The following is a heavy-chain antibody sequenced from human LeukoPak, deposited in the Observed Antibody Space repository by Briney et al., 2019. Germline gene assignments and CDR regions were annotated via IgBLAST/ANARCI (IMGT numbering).Heavy chain of an antibody. Sequence: GGSLRLSCVASRFIFSVYGMHWVRQAPGKGLEWVAFMSYDENTEYYIDSVKGRFTISRDNSKNTLYLQMNSLRAEDTAVYYCAREAAGTFDYWGQGTLVTVSS. CDR1: RFIFSVYG. J-gene: IGHJ4*02. CDR2: MSYDENTE. V-gene: IGHV3-33*05. CDR3: AREAAGTFDY. D-gene: IGHD6-13*01.